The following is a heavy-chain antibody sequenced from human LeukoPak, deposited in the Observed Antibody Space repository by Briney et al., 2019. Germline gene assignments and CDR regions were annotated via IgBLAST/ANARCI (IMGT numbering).Heavy chain of an antibody. V-gene: IGHV4-59*08. J-gene: IGHJ4*02. D-gene: IGHD2-21*02. CDR1: GGSFSGYY. Sequence: SSETLSLTCAVYGGSFSGYYWSWIRQPPGKGLEWIGYIYFSGRTNYSPSLQSRVTISVDTSKNQFSLRLNSMTTADTAVYFCARHEGDGDHFDYWGQGTLVTVSS. CDR2: IYFSGRT. CDR3: ARHEGDGDHFDY.